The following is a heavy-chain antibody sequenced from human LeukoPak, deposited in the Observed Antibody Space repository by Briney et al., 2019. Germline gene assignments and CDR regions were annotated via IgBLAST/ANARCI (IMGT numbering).Heavy chain of an antibody. J-gene: IGHJ4*02. V-gene: IGHV3-23*01. D-gene: IGHD6-13*01. CDR2: ISGSGGST. CDR3: AKYRSSSWSYYFDY. Sequence: PGGSLRLSCAASGFTFSSYAMSWVRQAPGKGLGWVSAISGSGGSTYYADSVKGRFTISRDNSKNTLYLQMNSLRAEDTAVYYCAKYRSSSWSYYFDYWGQGTLVTVSS. CDR1: GFTFSSYA.